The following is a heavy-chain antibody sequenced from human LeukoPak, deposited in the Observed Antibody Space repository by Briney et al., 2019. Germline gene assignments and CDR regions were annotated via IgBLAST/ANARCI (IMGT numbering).Heavy chain of an antibody. V-gene: IGHV4-4*07. CDR1: GGSISSYY. D-gene: IGHD1-26*01. J-gene: IGHJ1*01. Sequence: SETLSLTCTVSGGSISSYYWSWIRQPAGKGLEWIGRIYTSGSTNYNPSLKSRVTMSVDTSKNQFSLKLSSVTAADTAVYYCARVQYSGSYYGYYFQHWGQGTLVTVSS. CDR3: ARVQYSGSYYGYYFQH. CDR2: IYTSGST.